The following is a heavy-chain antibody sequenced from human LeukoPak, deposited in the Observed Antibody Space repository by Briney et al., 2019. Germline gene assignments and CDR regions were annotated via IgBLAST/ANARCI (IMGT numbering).Heavy chain of an antibody. CDR3: ARGCTSCYRADGFDV. V-gene: IGHV4-30-4*08. J-gene: IGHJ3*01. CDR1: GDSIGSGSYY. Sequence: PSQTLSLTCTVSGDSIGSGSYYWSWIRQPAGKGLEWIGNIYYSGSTYYNPSLKSRVTISLDTSKNQFSLKLSSVTAADTAVYYCARGCTSCYRADGFDVWGQGTMVTVSS. D-gene: IGHD2-2*02. CDR2: IYYSGST.